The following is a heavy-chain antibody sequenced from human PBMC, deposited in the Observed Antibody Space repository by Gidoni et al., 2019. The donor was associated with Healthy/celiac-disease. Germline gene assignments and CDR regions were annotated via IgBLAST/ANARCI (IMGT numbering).Heavy chain of an antibody. Sequence: QVQLQQWGAGLLKPSETLSLTCAVSGGSFSGYYSSWIRQPPGKGLEWIGEINHSGSTNYNPSLKSRVTISVDTSKNQFSLKLSSVTAADTAVYYCARVPYYYGSGSYLGRPRKDWFDPWGQGTLVTVSS. J-gene: IGHJ5*02. CDR3: ARVPYYYGSGSYLGRPRKDWFDP. V-gene: IGHV4-34*01. CDR1: GGSFSGYY. CDR2: INHSGST. D-gene: IGHD3-10*01.